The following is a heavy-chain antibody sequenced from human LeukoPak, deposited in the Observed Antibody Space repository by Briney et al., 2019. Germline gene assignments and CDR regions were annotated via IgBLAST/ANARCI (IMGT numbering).Heavy chain of an antibody. Sequence: ATVKVSCKASGYTFTGYYMHWVRQAPGQGLEWMGWINPNSGGTNYAQKFQGWVTMTRDTSISTAYMELSRLTSDDTAVYYCSASFSGYDRLFDYWGQGTLVTVSS. CDR3: SASFSGYDRLFDY. J-gene: IGHJ4*02. CDR1: GYTFTGYY. CDR2: INPNSGGT. V-gene: IGHV1-2*04. D-gene: IGHD5-12*01.